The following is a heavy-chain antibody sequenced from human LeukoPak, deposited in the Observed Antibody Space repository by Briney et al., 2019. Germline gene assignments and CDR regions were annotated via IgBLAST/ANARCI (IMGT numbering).Heavy chain of an antibody. J-gene: IGHJ6*03. CDR1: GFTYSTYW. D-gene: IGHD3-3*01. Sequence: AGGSLRLSCKASGFTYSTYWMSWVRQSPGKGPEWVANIKQDGSEKYYVDSVKGRFTISRDNAKNSLYLQMNSLRAEDTAVYYCAKDKYNFWSGSNYYYMDVWGKGTTVTVSS. CDR3: AKDKYNFWSGSNYYYMDV. CDR2: IKQDGSEK. V-gene: IGHV3-7*01.